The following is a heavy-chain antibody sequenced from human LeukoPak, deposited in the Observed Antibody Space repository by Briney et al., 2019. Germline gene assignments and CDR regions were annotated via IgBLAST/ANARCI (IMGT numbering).Heavy chain of an antibody. V-gene: IGHV3-23*01. CDR3: AKDLKGIAAAGGGMDV. Sequence: QPGGSLRLSCAASGFTFSSYAMSWVRQAPGKGLEWVSAISGSGGSTYYADSVKGRFTISRDNSKNTLYLQMNSLRAEDTAVYYCAKDLKGIAAAGGGMDVWGQGTTVTVSS. D-gene: IGHD6-13*01. CDR2: ISGSGGST. J-gene: IGHJ6*02. CDR1: GFTFSSYA.